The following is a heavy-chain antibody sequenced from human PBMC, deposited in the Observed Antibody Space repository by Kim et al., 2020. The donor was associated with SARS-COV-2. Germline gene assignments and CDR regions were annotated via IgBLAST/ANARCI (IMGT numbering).Heavy chain of an antibody. Sequence: ASVKVSCKASGYTFTSYDINWVRQATGQGLEWMGWMNPNSGNTGYAQKFQGRVTMTRNTSISTAYMELSSLRSEDTAVYYCARSSWVDRYSGYEETRYYYGMDVWGQGTTVTVSS. CDR1: GYTFTSYD. D-gene: IGHD5-12*01. CDR3: ARSSWVDRYSGYEETRYYYGMDV. V-gene: IGHV1-8*01. J-gene: IGHJ6*02. CDR2: MNPNSGNT.